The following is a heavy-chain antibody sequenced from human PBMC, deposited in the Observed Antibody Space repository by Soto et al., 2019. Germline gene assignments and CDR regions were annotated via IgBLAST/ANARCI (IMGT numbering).Heavy chain of an antibody. V-gene: IGHV4-4*07. Sequence: KPSETLSLTCTVSGVPINSYYWSWIRQPAGKGLEWIGRIYTITATNYNPSLKSRLTMSVDTSKNQISLRLSSVTAADTAIYYCARERCTGGTCYLNWFDPWGHGTLVTVSS. CDR2: IYTITAT. D-gene: IGHD2-15*01. J-gene: IGHJ5*02. CDR3: ARERCTGGTCYLNWFDP. CDR1: GVPINSYY.